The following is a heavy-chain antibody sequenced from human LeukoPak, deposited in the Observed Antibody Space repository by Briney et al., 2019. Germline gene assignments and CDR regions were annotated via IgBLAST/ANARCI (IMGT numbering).Heavy chain of an antibody. J-gene: IGHJ3*02. V-gene: IGHV3-73*01. CDR2: IRSKANSYAT. Sequence: GGSLRLSCAASGFTFSGSAMHWVRQASGKGLKWVGRIRSKANSYATAYAASVKGRFTISRDDSKNTAYLQMNSLKTEDTAVYYCTRTDDYSDAFDIWGQGTMVTVSS. D-gene: IGHD5-12*01. CDR1: GFTFSGSA. CDR3: TRTDDYSDAFDI.